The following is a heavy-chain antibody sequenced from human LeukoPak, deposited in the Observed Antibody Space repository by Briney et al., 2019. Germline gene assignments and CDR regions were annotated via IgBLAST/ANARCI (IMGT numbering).Heavy chain of an antibody. Sequence: GGSLRLSCAASGFTFSSYAMSWVRQAPGKGLEWVSAISGSGGSTYYADSEKGRFTISRDNSKNTLYLQMNSLRAEDTAVYYCAKDRGDGYNWFDYWGQGTLVTVSS. V-gene: IGHV3-23*01. D-gene: IGHD5-24*01. CDR1: GFTFSSYA. CDR2: ISGSGGST. J-gene: IGHJ4*02. CDR3: AKDRGDGYNWFDY.